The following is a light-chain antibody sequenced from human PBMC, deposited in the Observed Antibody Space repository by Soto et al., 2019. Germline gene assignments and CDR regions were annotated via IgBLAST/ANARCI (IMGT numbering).Light chain of an antibody. CDR1: QSINSW. CDR2: KTS. V-gene: IGKV1-5*03. J-gene: IGKJ3*01. Sequence: DIQMTQSPSTLSASVGDRVTITCRASQSINSWLAWYQQKPGKAPNLLIYKTSNLESGVPSRFSGSGSRTEFSLTINSLQPDDFATYYCKQYHSYAIFTFGPGTKVDMK. CDR3: KQYHSYAIFT.